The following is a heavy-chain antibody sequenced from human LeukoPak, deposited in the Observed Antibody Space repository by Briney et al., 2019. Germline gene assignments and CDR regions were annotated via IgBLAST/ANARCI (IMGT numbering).Heavy chain of an antibody. V-gene: IGHV4-34*01. Sequence: KPSETLSLTCAVYGGSFSGYYWRWIRQPPGKGLEWIGEINHSGSTNYNPSLKSRVTISVDTSKNQFSLKLSSVTAADTAVYYCARRVVGGYYSGFVNYYYYMDVWGKGTTVTVSS. CDR1: GGSFSGYY. D-gene: IGHD3-3*01. J-gene: IGHJ6*03. CDR2: INHSGST. CDR3: ARRVVGGYYSGFVNYYYYMDV.